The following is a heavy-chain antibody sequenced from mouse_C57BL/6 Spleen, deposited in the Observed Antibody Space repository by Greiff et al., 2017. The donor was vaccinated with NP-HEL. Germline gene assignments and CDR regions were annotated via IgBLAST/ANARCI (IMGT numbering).Heavy chain of an antibody. V-gene: IGHV1-81*01. J-gene: IGHJ1*03. Sequence: VQLQQSGAELARPGASVKLSCKASGYTFTSYGISWVKQRPGQGLEWIGEIYPRSGNTYYNEKFKGKATLTADKSSSTAYMELRSLTSEDSAVYFCEKDYYYGSSYGYFDVWGTGTTVTVSS. CDR2: IYPRSGNT. CDR3: EKDYYYGSSYGYFDV. CDR1: GYTFTSYG. D-gene: IGHD1-1*01.